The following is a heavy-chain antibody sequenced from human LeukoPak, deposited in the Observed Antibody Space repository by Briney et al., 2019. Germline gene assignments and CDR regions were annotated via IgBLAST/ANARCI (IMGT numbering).Heavy chain of an antibody. Sequence: SETPSLTCTVSGGSISSYYWIWIRQPAGKGLEWIGRIYTSGNTKYNPSLKGRVTMSVDTSKNQFSLKLTSVTAADTAMYYCTRAWQQLAYGFDIWGQGTMVTVSS. CDR1: GGSISSYY. V-gene: IGHV4-4*07. CDR3: TRAWQQLAYGFDI. D-gene: IGHD6-13*01. J-gene: IGHJ3*02. CDR2: IYTSGNT.